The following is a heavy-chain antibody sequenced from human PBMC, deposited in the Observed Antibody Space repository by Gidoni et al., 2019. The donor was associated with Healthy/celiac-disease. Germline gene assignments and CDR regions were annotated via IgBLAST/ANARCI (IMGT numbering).Heavy chain of an antibody. CDR1: GGSVSSGSYY. J-gene: IGHJ4*02. Sequence: QVQLQESGPGLVKPSETLSLTCTVSGGSVSSGSYYWSWIRQPPGKGLEWIGYIYYSGSTNYNPSLKSRVTISVDTSKNQFSLKLSSVTAADTAVYYCARVIRYSYGPGDYWGQGTLVTVSS. D-gene: IGHD5-18*01. CDR2: IYYSGST. V-gene: IGHV4-61*01. CDR3: ARVIRYSYGPGDY.